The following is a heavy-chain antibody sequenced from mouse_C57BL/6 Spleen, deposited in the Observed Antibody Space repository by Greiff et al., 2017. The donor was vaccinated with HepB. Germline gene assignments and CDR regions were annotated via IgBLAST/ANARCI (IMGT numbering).Heavy chain of an antibody. CDR3: AIYYGNYDYAMDY. V-gene: IGHV1-80*01. Sequence: VQLQQSGAELVKPGASVKISCKASGYAFSSYWMNWVKPRPGKGLEWIGQIYPGDGDTNYNGKFKGKATLTADKSSSTAYMQLSSLTSEDSAVYFCAIYYGNYDYAMDYWGQGTSVTVSS. CDR2: IYPGDGDT. J-gene: IGHJ4*01. CDR1: GYAFSSYW. D-gene: IGHD2-1*01.